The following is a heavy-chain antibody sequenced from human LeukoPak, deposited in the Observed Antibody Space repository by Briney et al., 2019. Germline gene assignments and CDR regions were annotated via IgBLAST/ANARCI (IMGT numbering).Heavy chain of an antibody. Sequence: ASVKVSCKASGYTFTGYYMHWVRQAPGQGLEWMGWINLNSGGTNYAQKFQGRVTMTTDTSTSTAYMEVRSVRSDDTAVYYCAIRAAVAGWGFDYWGQGTLVTVSS. CDR3: AIRAAVAGWGFDY. J-gene: IGHJ4*02. D-gene: IGHD6-19*01. CDR1: GYTFTGYY. V-gene: IGHV1-2*02. CDR2: INLNSGGT.